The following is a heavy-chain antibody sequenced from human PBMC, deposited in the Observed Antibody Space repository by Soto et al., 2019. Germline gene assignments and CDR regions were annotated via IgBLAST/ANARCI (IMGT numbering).Heavy chain of an antibody. V-gene: IGHV3-21*01. CDR3: ARAGTTWFGGIDY. D-gene: IGHD3-10*01. CDR1: GFTFSSYF. CDR2: ISTSSSYI. Sequence: EVQLVESWGGLVKPGGCLRLSCAASGFTFSSYFMNWVRQAPGTALECVSSISTSSSYIYYADLMKGRFTTSRDNAKNSLYLQMDSLRAEDTAVYFGARAGTTWFGGIDYWGQGALVTVSS. J-gene: IGHJ4*02.